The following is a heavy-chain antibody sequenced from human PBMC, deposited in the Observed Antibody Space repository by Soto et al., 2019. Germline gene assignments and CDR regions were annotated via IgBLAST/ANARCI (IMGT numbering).Heavy chain of an antibody. CDR2: IIPIFPTP. V-gene: IGHV1-69*12. J-gene: IGHJ6*02. CDR1: GGTFGNSA. CDR3: ARDKDPGQLGGNYYYRIDV. Sequence: QVQLVQSGAEVKKPGSSVTVSCKASGGTFGNSAISWVRQAPGQGLEWMGGIIPIFPTPDYAQKFQGRATTRVERATSTDCMELTRLRSADTAVYYSARDKDPGQLGGNYYYRIDVWGQGTVVAV. D-gene: IGHD1-1*01.